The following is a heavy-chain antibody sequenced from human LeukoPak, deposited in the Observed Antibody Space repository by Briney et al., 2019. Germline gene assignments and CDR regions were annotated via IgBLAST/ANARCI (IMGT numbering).Heavy chain of an antibody. J-gene: IGHJ6*04. Sequence: PGGSLRLSCAASGFTFSSYEMNWVRQAPGKGLEWVSYISSSGSTIYYADSVKGRFTISRDNAKNSLYLQMNSLRAEDTAVYYCARGDIVVVPAAIHYYGMDVWGKGTTVTVSS. CDR3: ARGDIVVVPAAIHYYGMDV. D-gene: IGHD2-2*01. V-gene: IGHV3-48*03. CDR1: GFTFSSYE. CDR2: ISSSGSTI.